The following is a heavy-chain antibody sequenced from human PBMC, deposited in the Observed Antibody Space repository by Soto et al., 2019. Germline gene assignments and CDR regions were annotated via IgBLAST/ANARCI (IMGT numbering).Heavy chain of an antibody. CDR3: ATDIGSDI. J-gene: IGHJ3*02. Sequence: PGGSPSLSCAASGFTFSSYAMRWVRQAPGKGLEWVSAISGSGGSTYYADSVKGRFTISRDNSKNTRYLQMNSLRAEDTAVYYCATDIGSDIGGQGTMVTVSS. CDR2: ISGSGGST. D-gene: IGHD3-10*01. CDR1: GFTFSSYA. V-gene: IGHV3-23*01.